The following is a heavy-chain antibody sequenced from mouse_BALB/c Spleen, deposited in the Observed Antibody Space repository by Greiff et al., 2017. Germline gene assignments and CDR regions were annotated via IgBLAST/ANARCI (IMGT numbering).Heavy chain of an antibody. D-gene: IGHD1-1*01. J-gene: IGHJ2*01. CDR1: GFTFSSYG. CDR2: ISSGGSYT. V-gene: IGHV5-6*01. CDR3: AREFITTVVAFYYFDD. Sequence: EVQLVESGGDLVKPGGSLKLSCAASGFTFSSYGMSWVRQTPDKRLEWVATISSGGSYTYYPDSVKGRFTISRDNAKNTLYLQMSSLKSEDTAMYYCAREFITTVVAFYYFDDWGQGTTLTVSS.